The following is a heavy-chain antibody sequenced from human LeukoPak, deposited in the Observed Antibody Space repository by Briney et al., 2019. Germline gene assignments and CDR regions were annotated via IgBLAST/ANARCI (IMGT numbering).Heavy chain of an antibody. D-gene: IGHD2-2*01. CDR1: GYSISNGYQ. CDR2: IYHSGSA. Sequence: SETLSLTCAVSGYSISNGYQWAWIRQPPGKTLEWIGSIYHSGSAHYNPSLKSRVTISVDTSNNYFSLRLSSVTAADTAVYYCARDPRWLTPDCTSTSCYENYFDPWGQGTLVTVSS. J-gene: IGHJ5*02. V-gene: IGHV4-38-2*02. CDR3: ARDPRWLTPDCTSTSCYENYFDP.